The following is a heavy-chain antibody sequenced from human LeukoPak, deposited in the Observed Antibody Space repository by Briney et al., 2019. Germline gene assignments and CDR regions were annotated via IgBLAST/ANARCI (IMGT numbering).Heavy chain of an antibody. CDR2: MNPNSGNT. CDR1: GYTFTSYD. CDR3: ARGNILTGYQKRTYYYYGMDV. J-gene: IGHJ6*02. Sequence: ASVTVSCKASGYTFTSYDINWVRQATGQGLEWMGWMNPNSGNTGYAQKFQGRVTMTRNTSISTAYMELSSLRSEDTAVYYCARGNILTGYQKRTYYYYGMDVWGQGTTVTVSS. V-gene: IGHV1-8*01. D-gene: IGHD3-9*01.